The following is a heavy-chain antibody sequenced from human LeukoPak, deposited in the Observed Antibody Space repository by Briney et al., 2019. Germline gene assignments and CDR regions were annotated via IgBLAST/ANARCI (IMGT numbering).Heavy chain of an antibody. CDR3: ARTDRRAAAGTADY. V-gene: IGHV3-30*01. D-gene: IGHD6-13*01. CDR1: GFTFSSYA. Sequence: GGSLRLPRAASGFTFSSYAMHWVRQAPGKGLEWVAVISYDGSNKYYADSVKGRFTISRDNSKNTLYLQMNSLRAEDTAVYYCARTDRRAAAGTADYWGQGTLVTVSS. CDR2: ISYDGSNK. J-gene: IGHJ4*02.